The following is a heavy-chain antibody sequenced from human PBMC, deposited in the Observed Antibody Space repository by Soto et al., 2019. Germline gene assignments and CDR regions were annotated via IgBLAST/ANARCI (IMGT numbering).Heavy chain of an antibody. D-gene: IGHD6-19*01. J-gene: IGHJ6*02. V-gene: IGHV3-30-3*01. Sequence: LRLSCAASGFTFSSYAMHWVRQAPGKGLEWVAVISYDGSNKYYADSVKGRFTISRDNSKNTLYLQMNSLRAEDAAVYYCARVPRMAGTAYYYYYGMDVWGQGTTVTVSS. CDR3: ARVPRMAGTAYYYYYGMDV. CDR1: GFTFSSYA. CDR2: ISYDGSNK.